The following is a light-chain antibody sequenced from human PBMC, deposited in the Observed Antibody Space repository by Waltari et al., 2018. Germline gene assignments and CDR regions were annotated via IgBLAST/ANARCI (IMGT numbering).Light chain of an antibody. CDR2: EVI. J-gene: IGLJ2*01. CDR3: CSYVGGSSLI. V-gene: IGLV2-23*02. Sequence: QSALAQPPSVSGSHGQSITLSCTGTSSDVGNYNLVSWYQQHPGKVPKLMIYEVIKRPAGVSNRFSGSNSGNTASLTISGLQAEDEADYYCCSYVGGSSLIFGGGTKLTVL. CDR1: SSDVGNYNL.